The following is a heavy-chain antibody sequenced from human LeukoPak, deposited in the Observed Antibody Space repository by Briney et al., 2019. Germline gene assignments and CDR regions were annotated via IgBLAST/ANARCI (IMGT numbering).Heavy chain of an antibody. CDR1: GGSISSYY. CDR3: ARHSSFRGVRPVVAFDY. D-gene: IGHD3-10*01. J-gene: IGHJ4*02. CDR2: IYYSGST. V-gene: IGHV4-59*08. Sequence: SETLSLTCTVSGGSISSYYWSWIRQPPGQGLEWIGYIYYSGSTNYNPSLKSRVTISVDTSKNQFSLKLSSVTAADTAVYYCARHSSFRGVRPVVAFDYWGQGTLVTVSS.